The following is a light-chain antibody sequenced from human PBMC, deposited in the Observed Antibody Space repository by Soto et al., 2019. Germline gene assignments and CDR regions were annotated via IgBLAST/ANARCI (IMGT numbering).Light chain of an antibody. V-gene: IGLV2-14*03. J-gene: IGLJ1*01. CDR2: SVS. CDR1: SSDVGAYNS. CDR3: SSSTSSSTYL. Sequence: QSALTQPASVSGSPGQSITISCTGTSSDVGAYNSVSWYQQHPDKAPKLIIYSVSYRSSGVSDRFSGSKSDNTASLTISGLRTEDEADYYCSSSTSSSTYLFGTGTKLTV.